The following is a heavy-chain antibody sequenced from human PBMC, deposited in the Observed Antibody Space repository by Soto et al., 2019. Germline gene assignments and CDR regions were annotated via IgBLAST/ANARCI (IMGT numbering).Heavy chain of an antibody. CDR2: IYYSGST. V-gene: IGHV4-61*05. CDR3: ARHSMGESSSPVDY. D-gene: IGHD6-6*01. CDR1: GGSISSSSYY. Sequence: SETLSLTCTVSGGSISSSSYYWSWIRQPPGKGLEWIGYIYYSGSTNYNPSLKSRVTISVDTSKNQFSLKLSSVTAADTAVYYCARHSMGESSSPVDYWGQGTLVTVSS. J-gene: IGHJ4*02.